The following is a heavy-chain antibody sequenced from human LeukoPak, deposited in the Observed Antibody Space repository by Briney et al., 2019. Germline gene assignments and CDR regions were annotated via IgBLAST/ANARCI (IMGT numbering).Heavy chain of an antibody. V-gene: IGHV4-34*01. CDR3: AREILYDSTGYYL. D-gene: IGHD3-22*01. CDR1: GGSFSGYY. CDR2: MNHSGST. J-gene: IGHJ4*02. Sequence: SETLSLTCAVYGGSFSGYYWSWIRQPPGKGLEWIGEMNHSGSTNYNPSLKSRVTISVDTSKNQFSLKLSSVTAADTAVYYCAREILYDSTGYYLWGQGTVVTVSS.